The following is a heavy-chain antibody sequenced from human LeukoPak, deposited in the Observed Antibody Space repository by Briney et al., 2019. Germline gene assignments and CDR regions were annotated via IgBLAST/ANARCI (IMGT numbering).Heavy chain of an antibody. Sequence: GGSLRLSCAASGFTFSSYWMSWVRQAPGKGLEWVANIKQDGSEKYYVDSVKGRFTISRDNAKNSLYLQMNSLRAEDTAVYYCARKGIGSGYYTGRAYYYYYMDVWGKGTTVTVSS. CDR2: IKQDGSEK. D-gene: IGHD3-3*01. CDR1: GFTFSSYW. J-gene: IGHJ6*03. CDR3: ARKGIGSGYYTGRAYYYYYMDV. V-gene: IGHV3-7*01.